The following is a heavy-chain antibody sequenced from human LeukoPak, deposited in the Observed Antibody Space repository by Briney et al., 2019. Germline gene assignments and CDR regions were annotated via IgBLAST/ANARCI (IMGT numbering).Heavy chain of an antibody. CDR1: GYSFTNYW. J-gene: IGHJ6*02. V-gene: IGHV5-51*01. D-gene: IGHD6-6*01. CDR2: IYPVDSDT. Sequence: GEPLNISCKGSGYSFTNYWIAWVRQIPDKGLEWMGIIYPVDSDTRYSPSFQGQVTISADKSISTAYLQWSSLKASDTAMYYCARLQSSSSRYYYYYGMDVWGQGTTVTVSS. CDR3: ARLQSSSSRYYYYYGMDV.